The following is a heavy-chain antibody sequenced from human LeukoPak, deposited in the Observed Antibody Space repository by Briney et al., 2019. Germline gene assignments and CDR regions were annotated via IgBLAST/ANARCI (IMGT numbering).Heavy chain of an antibody. J-gene: IGHJ4*02. V-gene: IGHV3-7*01. Sequence: GGSLRLSCAASGFTFTNYWMNWVRQAPGKGLEWVANVNQDGSDKYYVDSLKGRFTISRDNAKNSLYLQMNSLRAEGTAVYYCARSFLEWSFDYWGQGTLVTVSS. D-gene: IGHD3-3*01. CDR2: VNQDGSDK. CDR3: ARSFLEWSFDY. CDR1: GFTFTNYW.